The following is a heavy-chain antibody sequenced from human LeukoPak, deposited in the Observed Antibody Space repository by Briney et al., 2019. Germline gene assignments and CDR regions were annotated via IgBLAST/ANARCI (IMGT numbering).Heavy chain of an antibody. V-gene: IGHV3-7*01. CDR2: IRQDGGEK. Sequence: GGSLRLSCAGSGSPIGSYWMRWVRQAPGKGLEWVANIRQDGGEKYYVDSVKGRLTISRGNDKNSLYLQMHILRATDTGIYYCARAGYYGDDAFDLWGQGTMVTVSS. CDR1: GSPIGSYW. D-gene: IGHD2/OR15-2a*01. CDR3: ARAGYYGDDAFDL. J-gene: IGHJ3*01.